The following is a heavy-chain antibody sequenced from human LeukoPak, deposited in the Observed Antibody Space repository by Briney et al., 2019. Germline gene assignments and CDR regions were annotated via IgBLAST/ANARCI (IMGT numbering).Heavy chain of an antibody. CDR1: GYTVTNYY. V-gene: IGHV1-2*06. CDR2: INPNSGGT. CDR3: ARFDDYGDYYFDY. Sequence: ASVKVSCKASGYTVTNYYMHWVRQAPGQGLEWMGRINPNSGGTNYAQKFQGRVTMTRDTSISTAYMELSRLRSDDTAVYYCARFDDYGDYYFDYWGQGTLVTVSS. D-gene: IGHD4-17*01. J-gene: IGHJ4*02.